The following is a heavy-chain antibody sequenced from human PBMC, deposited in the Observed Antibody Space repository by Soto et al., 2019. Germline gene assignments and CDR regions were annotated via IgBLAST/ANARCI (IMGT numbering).Heavy chain of an antibody. D-gene: IGHD3-22*01. Sequence: QVQLVQSGAEVKKPGSSVKVSCKASGGTFSSYAIRWVRQAPGQGLEWMGGIIPIFGTANYAQKFQGRVTITADESTRTAYMELSSPRSEDTAVYYCASELDSSGYPYFDYWGQGSLVTVSS. CDR2: IIPIFGTA. CDR3: ASELDSSGYPYFDY. CDR1: GGTFSSYA. J-gene: IGHJ4*02. V-gene: IGHV1-69*01.